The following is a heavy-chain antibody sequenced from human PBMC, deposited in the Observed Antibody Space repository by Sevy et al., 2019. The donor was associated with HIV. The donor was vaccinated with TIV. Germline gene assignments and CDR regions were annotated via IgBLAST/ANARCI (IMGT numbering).Heavy chain of an antibody. Sequence: PSETLSLTCTVSGGSITSLYWNWIRQPPGKGLEWIANISYNGHINYNPSLKSRVTLSLDTSKNQFSLRLSSVTAADTAMYYCAGENAWGRGYSWGQGTLVTVSS. J-gene: IGHJ4*02. CDR2: ISYNGHI. V-gene: IGHV4-59*08. CDR3: AGENAWGRGYS. CDR1: GGSITSLY. D-gene: IGHD1-26*01.